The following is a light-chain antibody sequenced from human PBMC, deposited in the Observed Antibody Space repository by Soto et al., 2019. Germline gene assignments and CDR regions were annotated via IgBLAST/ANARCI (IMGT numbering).Light chain of an antibody. V-gene: IGKV3-11*01. CDR3: QQRSDWPST. Sequence: EIVLTQSPATLSLSPGDRATLSCRASQSVGSYLGWYQQRPGQAPSLLIYDASNRATGIPARFSGSGSGTDFTLTISSLEPVDFAVYYCQQRSDWPSTFGGGTKVEIK. CDR2: DAS. CDR1: QSVGSY. J-gene: IGKJ4*01.